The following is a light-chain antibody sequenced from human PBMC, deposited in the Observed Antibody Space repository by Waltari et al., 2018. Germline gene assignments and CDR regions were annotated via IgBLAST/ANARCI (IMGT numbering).Light chain of an antibody. V-gene: IGKV1-39*01. Sequence: DIQMTQSPNYLSASVGDRVTITCRASQSISNYLNWYQQRAGKAPKLLLYNAVTLQTGVPSRFSGSGSGREFTLTISSLQPEDFATYYCQQSYSTPLWTFGQGTKVDIK. CDR3: QQSYSTPLWT. J-gene: IGKJ1*01. CDR1: QSISNY. CDR2: NAV.